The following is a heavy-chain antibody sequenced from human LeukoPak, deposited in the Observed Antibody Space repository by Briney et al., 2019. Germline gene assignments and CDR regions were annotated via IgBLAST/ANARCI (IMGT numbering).Heavy chain of an antibody. CDR1: GFTFSSSW. CDR2: IKEDGSRK. CDR3: ARDGVGAPAY. J-gene: IGHJ4*02. V-gene: IGHV3-7*04. Sequence: PGGSLRLSCADSGFTFSSSWMSWVRPAPGKGLEWVANIKEDGSRKYSVDSVRGRFTISRDNAKNSLYLQMNSLRAEDTAVYYCARDGVGAPAYWGQGTLVTVSS. D-gene: IGHD1-26*01.